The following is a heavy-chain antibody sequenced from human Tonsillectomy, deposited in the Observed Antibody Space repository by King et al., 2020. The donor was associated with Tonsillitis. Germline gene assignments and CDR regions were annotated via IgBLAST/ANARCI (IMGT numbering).Heavy chain of an antibody. CDR2: ISSDGSKK. J-gene: IGHJ4*02. CDR1: GFTFSSYG. CDR3: AKARQWLVHFDY. D-gene: IGHD6-19*01. Sequence: VQLVESGGGVVQPGRSLRLSCAASGFTFSSYGIHWVRQAPGKGLERVAVISSDGSKKYYADSVRGRFTISRDNSKNTLYLQMNSLRADDTAVYYCAKARQWLVHFDYWGQGTLVTVSS. V-gene: IGHV3-30*18.